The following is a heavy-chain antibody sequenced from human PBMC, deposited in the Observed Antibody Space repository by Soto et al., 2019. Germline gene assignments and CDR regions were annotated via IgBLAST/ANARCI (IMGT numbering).Heavy chain of an antibody. Sequence: GASVKVSCKASGYTFTSYGISWVRQAPGQGLEWMGWISAYNGNTNYAQKLQGRVTMTTDTSTSTAYMELRSLRSDDTAVYYCARDSIISYGSGIPQDYWGQGTLVTVSS. J-gene: IGHJ4*02. CDR3: ARDSIISYGSGIPQDY. CDR2: ISAYNGNT. CDR1: GYTFTSYG. D-gene: IGHD3-10*01. V-gene: IGHV1-18*01.